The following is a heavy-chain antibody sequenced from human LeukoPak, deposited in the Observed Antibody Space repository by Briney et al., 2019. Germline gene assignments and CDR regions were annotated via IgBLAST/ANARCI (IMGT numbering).Heavy chain of an antibody. Sequence: GGSLRLSCAASGFTFSSYAMSWVRQAPGKGLEWVSGISGSGRTTYYADSVKGRFTISRDNSKNTLYLQMNSLRAEDTAVYFCAKDWDDYYGSGSYFDYWGQGTLVTVSS. CDR2: ISGSGRTT. V-gene: IGHV3-23*01. CDR1: GFTFSSYA. D-gene: IGHD3-10*01. J-gene: IGHJ4*02. CDR3: AKDWDDYYGSGSYFDY.